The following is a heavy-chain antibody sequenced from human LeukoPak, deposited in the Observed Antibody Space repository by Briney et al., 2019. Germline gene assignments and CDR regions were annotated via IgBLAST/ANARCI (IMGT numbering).Heavy chain of an antibody. D-gene: IGHD3-22*01. CDR2: INHSGGT. CDR3: ARGRSRFKYYYDSSGYYFDY. CDR1: SGSFSGYF. V-gene: IGHV4-34*01. Sequence: SETLSLTCAVYSGSFSGYFWNWLRQPPGKGLEWIGEINHSGGTNYNPSLKSQVTISFDTSKNQFSLKLSSVTAADTAVYYCARGRSRFKYYYDSSGYYFDYWGQGTLVTVSS. J-gene: IGHJ4*02.